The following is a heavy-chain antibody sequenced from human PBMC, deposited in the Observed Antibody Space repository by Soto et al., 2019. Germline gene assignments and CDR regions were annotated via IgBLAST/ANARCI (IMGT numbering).Heavy chain of an antibody. CDR3: AKSPSHEKQWLLSSNYFDY. Sequence: EVQLVESGGGLVQPGRSLRLSCAASGFTFDDYAMHWVRQAPGKGLEWVSGISWNSGSIGYADSVKGRFTISRDNAKNSLYLQMNSLRAEDTALYYCAKSPSHEKQWLLSSNYFDYWGQGTLVTVCS. D-gene: IGHD6-19*01. V-gene: IGHV3-9*01. CDR2: ISWNSGSI. CDR1: GFTFDDYA. J-gene: IGHJ4*02.